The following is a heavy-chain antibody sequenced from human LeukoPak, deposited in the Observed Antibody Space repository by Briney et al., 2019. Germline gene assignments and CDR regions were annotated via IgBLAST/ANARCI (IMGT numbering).Heavy chain of an antibody. Sequence: ASVKVSCKASVYSFTNYGVKWVRQAPGEGLEWMGWISPYNGNTNFAQRFQGRVIMTTDTSTSTAYMEVRRLRFDDTALYYCARERGRLTMVRGGYDAFDIWGQGTMVTVSS. V-gene: IGHV1-18*01. J-gene: IGHJ3*02. CDR2: ISPYNGNT. CDR3: ARERGRLTMVRGGYDAFDI. CDR1: VYSFTNYG. D-gene: IGHD3-10*01.